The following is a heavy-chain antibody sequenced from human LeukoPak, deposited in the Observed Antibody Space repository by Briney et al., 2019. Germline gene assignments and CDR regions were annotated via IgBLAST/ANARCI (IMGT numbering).Heavy chain of an antibody. CDR1: GFTFSNYW. V-gene: IGHV3-74*01. J-gene: IGHJ1*01. D-gene: IGHD6-13*01. Sequence: GGSLRLSCAGSGFTFSNYWMHWVRQAPGKGLVWVARIYTDGSSTHYADSVKGRFTISRDNSENTLYLQMNSLRAEDTAVYYCAKDGSSSSWYAEYFQHWGQGTLVTVSS. CDR2: IYTDGSST. CDR3: AKDGSSSSWYAEYFQH.